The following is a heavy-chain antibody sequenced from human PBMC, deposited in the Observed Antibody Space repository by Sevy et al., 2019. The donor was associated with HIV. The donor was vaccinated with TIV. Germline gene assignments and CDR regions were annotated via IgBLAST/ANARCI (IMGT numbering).Heavy chain of an antibody. V-gene: IGHV3-53*01. J-gene: IGHJ5*02. CDR1: GFDVSNNY. CDR3: ARDYSRRPGWFDP. CDR2: IYSSGTT. D-gene: IGHD6-13*01. Sequence: GGSLRLSCAGSGFDVSNNYMSWVRQAPGKGLEWVSIIYSSGTTYYADSVKGRFTNSRDKSKNTVYLQMSSLRADDTAFYHCARDYSRRPGWFDPWGQGTLVTVSS.